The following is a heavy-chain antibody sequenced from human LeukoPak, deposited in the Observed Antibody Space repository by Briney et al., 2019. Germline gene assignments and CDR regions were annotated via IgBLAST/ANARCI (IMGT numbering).Heavy chain of an antibody. Sequence: GGSLRLSCAASGFTFNNYGMHWVRQAPGKGLEWVAVISYDGRNKHYPDSVKGRFTISRDISTDTLWLQMDSLRTKDTAVYYCATDRGWRTSGYYLYYFEYWGQGTLVTYSS. CDR3: ATDRGWRTSGYYLYYFEY. CDR2: ISYDGRNK. J-gene: IGHJ4*02. D-gene: IGHD3-3*01. CDR1: GFTFNNYG. V-gene: IGHV3-30*03.